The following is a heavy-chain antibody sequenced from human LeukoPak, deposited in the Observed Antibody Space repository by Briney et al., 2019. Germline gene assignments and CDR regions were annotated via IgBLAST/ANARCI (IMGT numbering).Heavy chain of an antibody. CDR1: GFTFSSYA. Sequence: GGSLRLSCAASGFTFSSYAMSWVRQAPGKGLEWVSAISGSGGSTYYADSVKGRFTISRDSSKNTLYLQMNSLRAEDTAVYYCAKGSYGGTYYMDVWGKGTTVTVSS. J-gene: IGHJ6*03. V-gene: IGHV3-23*01. CDR2: ISGSGGST. CDR3: AKGSYGGTYYMDV. D-gene: IGHD3-16*01.